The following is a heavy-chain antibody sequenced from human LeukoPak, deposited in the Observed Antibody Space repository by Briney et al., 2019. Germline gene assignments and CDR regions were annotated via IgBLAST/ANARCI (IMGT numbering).Heavy chain of an antibody. J-gene: IGHJ4*02. D-gene: IGHD6-19*01. CDR1: GDSVSSNSAA. V-gene: IGHV6-1*01. CDR3: ARASGETYSSGWHRSYYFDY. CDR2: TYYRSKWYN. Sequence: SQTLSLTCAISGDSVSSNSAAWNWIRQSPSRGLEWLGRTYYRSKWYNDYAVPVKSRITINPDTSKNQFSLQLNSVTPEDTAVYYCARASGETYSSGWHRSYYFDYWGQGTLATVSS.